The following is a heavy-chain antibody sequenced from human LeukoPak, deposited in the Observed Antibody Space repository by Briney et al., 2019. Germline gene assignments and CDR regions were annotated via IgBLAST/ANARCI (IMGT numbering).Heavy chain of an antibody. J-gene: IGHJ4*02. CDR1: GFTFDDYG. V-gene: IGHV3-21*01. CDR3: ARAPPQYCSSTSCYGGYFDY. Sequence: GGSLRLSCAASGFTFDDYGMSWVRQAPGKGLEWVSSISTSISYIYYAESVKGRSTISRDNSKNTLYLQMNSLRAEDTAVYYCARAPPQYCSSTSCYGGYFDYWGQGTLVTVSP. D-gene: IGHD2-2*01. CDR2: ISTSISYI.